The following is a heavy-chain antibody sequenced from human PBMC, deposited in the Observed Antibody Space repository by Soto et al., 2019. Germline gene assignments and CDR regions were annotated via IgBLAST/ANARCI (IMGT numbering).Heavy chain of an antibody. V-gene: IGHV3-48*03. CDR1: GLTFSKFA. Sequence: EVQMVESGGGLVQPGGSLRLSCEVSGLTFSKFAMTWVRQAPGQGLEWASSISSDGATIYYADSVKGRFSISRDNDKNFLYLQMNSLKGEDTATYYCVRVGIVARPYWGQGTPVTVSS. D-gene: IGHD2-21*01. CDR2: ISSDGATI. J-gene: IGHJ4*02. CDR3: VRVGIVARPY.